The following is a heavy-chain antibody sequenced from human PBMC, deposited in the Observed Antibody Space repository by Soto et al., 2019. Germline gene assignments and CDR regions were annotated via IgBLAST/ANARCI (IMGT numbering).Heavy chain of an antibody. V-gene: IGHV4-59*01. CDR3: AREGSSGWYAS. Sequence: QVQLQESGPGLVKPSENLSLTCTVSGGSISSYYWSWIRQPPGKGLEWIGYIYYSGSTNYNPSLKSRVTISVDTSKNQFSLKLSSVTAADTAVYYCAREGSSGWYASWGQGTLVTVSS. CDR1: GGSISSYY. CDR2: IYYSGST. J-gene: IGHJ5*01. D-gene: IGHD6-19*01.